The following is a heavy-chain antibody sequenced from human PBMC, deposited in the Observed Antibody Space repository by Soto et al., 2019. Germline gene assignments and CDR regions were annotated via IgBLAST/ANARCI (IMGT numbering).Heavy chain of an antibody. CDR1: GGTFSSYA. Sequence: AVKVSCKASGGTFSSYAISWVRQAPGQGLEWMGGIIPIFGTANYAQKFQGRVTITADESTSTAYMELSSLRSEDTAVYYCARDPQFYCSGGSCFLGWLDPSGQGNLVSV. CDR3: ARDPQFYCSGGSCFLGWLDP. V-gene: IGHV1-69*13. J-gene: IGHJ5*02. D-gene: IGHD2-15*01. CDR2: IIPIFGTA.